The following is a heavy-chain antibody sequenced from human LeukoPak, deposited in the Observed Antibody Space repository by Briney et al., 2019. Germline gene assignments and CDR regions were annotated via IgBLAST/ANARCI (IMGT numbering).Heavy chain of an antibody. J-gene: IGHJ2*01. Sequence: PGGSLRLSCAASGFTFSKDDFHWVRQAPGKGLEWVAAIGVTGDTYYADSVKGRFTISREDAANSLYLQMRSLGAGDTALYYCTKEFYGSRAACAGGSYYDFWGRGALVTVSP. V-gene: IGHV3-13*01. CDR2: IGVTGDT. D-gene: IGHD3-22*01. CDR1: GFTFSKDD. CDR3: TKEFYGSRAACAGGSYYDF.